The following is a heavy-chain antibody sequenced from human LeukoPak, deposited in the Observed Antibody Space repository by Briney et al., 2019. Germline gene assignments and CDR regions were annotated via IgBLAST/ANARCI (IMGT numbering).Heavy chain of an antibody. CDR2: ISSSSSYI. CDR3: ARTSPPRYYFDY. CDR1: GFTFSSYS. Sequence: GGSLRLSCAASGFTFSSYSMNWVRQAPGKGLEWVSSISSSSSYIYYADSVKGRFTIPRDNAKSSLYLQMNSLRAEDTAVYYCARTSPPRYYFDYWGQGTLVTVSS. V-gene: IGHV3-21*01. J-gene: IGHJ4*02.